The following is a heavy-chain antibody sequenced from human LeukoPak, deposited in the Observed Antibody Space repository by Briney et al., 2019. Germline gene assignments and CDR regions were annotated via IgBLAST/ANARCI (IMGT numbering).Heavy chain of an antibody. CDR3: ATELLGYCSSTSCPVDY. D-gene: IGHD2-2*01. CDR2: FDPEDGET. J-gene: IGHJ4*02. CDR1: GYTLTELS. V-gene: IGHV1-24*01. Sequence: ASVKVSCKVSGYTLTELSMHWVRQAPGKGLEWMGGFDPEDGETIYAQKFQGRVTMTEDTSTDTAYMELSSLRSEDTVVYYCATELLGYCSSTSCPVDYWGQGTLVTVSS.